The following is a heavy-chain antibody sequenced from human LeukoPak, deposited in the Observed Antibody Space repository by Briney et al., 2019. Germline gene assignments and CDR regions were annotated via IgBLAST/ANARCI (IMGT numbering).Heavy chain of an antibody. D-gene: IGHD5-24*01. Sequence: GGSLRLSCAASGFTFSSYSMNWVRQAPGKGLEWVSYISSSSSTIYYADSVKGRFTISRDNSKNTLYLQVNSLRADDAAVYYCAKDGRYGYNLFDYWGQGTLVTVSS. CDR1: GFTFSSYS. CDR3: AKDGRYGYNLFDY. V-gene: IGHV3-48*01. J-gene: IGHJ4*02. CDR2: ISSSSSTI.